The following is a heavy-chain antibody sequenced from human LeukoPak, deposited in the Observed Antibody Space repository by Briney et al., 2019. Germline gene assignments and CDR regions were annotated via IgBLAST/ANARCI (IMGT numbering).Heavy chain of an antibody. CDR3: ATHPVLRYFDWLPRHNFDY. V-gene: IGHV1-24*01. J-gene: IGHJ4*02. Sequence: VASVKVSCKVSGYTLTELSMHWVRQAPGKGLEWMGGFDPEDGETIYAQKFQGRVTMTEDTFTDTAYMELSSLRSEDTAVYYCATHPVLRYFDWLPRHNFDYWGQGTLVTVSS. CDR2: FDPEDGET. CDR1: GYTLTELS. D-gene: IGHD3-9*01.